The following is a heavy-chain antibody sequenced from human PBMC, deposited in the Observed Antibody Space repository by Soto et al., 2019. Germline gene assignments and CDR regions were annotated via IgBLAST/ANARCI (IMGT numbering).Heavy chain of an antibody. V-gene: IGHV4-39*01. CDR1: GDSINSDKYY. Sequence: QLQLQESGPGLVKPSETLSLTCSVSGDSINSDKYYWGWIRQPPGKGLEWIGSIYYRGNTYYTPSLPTRVTISLDKSKSQFSLKLNSVTAADSAVYCCARLEGLATISYSFAFWGQGALVTVSS. CDR2: IYYRGNT. CDR3: ARLEGLATISYSFAF. J-gene: IGHJ4*02. D-gene: IGHD3-9*01.